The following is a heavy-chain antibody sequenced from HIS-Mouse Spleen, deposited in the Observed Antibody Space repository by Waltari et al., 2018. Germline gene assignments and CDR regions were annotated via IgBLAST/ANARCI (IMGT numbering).Heavy chain of an antibody. D-gene: IGHD7-27*01. CDR2: ISWNSGSI. Sequence: EVQLVESGGGLVQPGRSLRLSCAASGFTFDDYAMHWVRQAPGKGLGWVSGISWNSGSIGYADSVKGRFTISRDNAKNSLYLQMNSLRAEDTAVYYCARRLLTGDAFDIWGQGTMVTVSS. CDR3: ARRLLTGDAFDI. J-gene: IGHJ3*02. CDR1: GFTFDDYA. V-gene: IGHV3-9*01.